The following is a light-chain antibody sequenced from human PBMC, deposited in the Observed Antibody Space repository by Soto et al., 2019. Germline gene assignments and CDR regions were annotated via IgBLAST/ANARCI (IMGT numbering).Light chain of an antibody. CDR2: DAS. Sequence: QSALTQPRSVSGSPGQSVTISCTGTSSDVGGYNDVSWYQQHPGKAPELMIYDASKRPSGVPDRFSGSKSGNTASLTISGLQAEDEADYYCCSYAGRYTYVFGTGTKLTVL. V-gene: IGLV2-11*01. CDR3: CSYAGRYTYV. CDR1: SSDVGGYND. J-gene: IGLJ1*01.